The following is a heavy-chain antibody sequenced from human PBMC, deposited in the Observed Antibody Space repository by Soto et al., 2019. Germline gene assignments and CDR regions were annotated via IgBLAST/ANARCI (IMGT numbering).Heavy chain of an antibody. V-gene: IGHV4-34*01. CDR2: INHSGST. CDR1: GGSFSGYY. Sequence: PSETLSLTCAVYGGSFSGYYWSWIRQPPGKGLEWIGEINHSGSTNYNPSLKSRVTISVDTSKNQFSLKLSSVTAADTAVYYCAGSPAARFIQYYYYGMDVWGQGTTVTVSS. J-gene: IGHJ6*02. CDR3: AGSPAARFIQYYYYGMDV. D-gene: IGHD6-6*01.